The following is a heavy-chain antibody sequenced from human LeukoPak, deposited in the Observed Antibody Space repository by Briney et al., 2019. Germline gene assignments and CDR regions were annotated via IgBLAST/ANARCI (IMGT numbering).Heavy chain of an antibody. CDR1: GSTFSSYA. V-gene: IGHV1-69*13. J-gene: IGHJ1*01. D-gene: IGHD4-17*01. CDR3: ARGGSDYGDYPGYFQH. CDR2: IIPIFGTA. Sequence: SVKVSCKASGSTFSSYAISWVRQAPGQGLEWMGGIIPIFGTANYAQKFQGRVTITADESTSTAYMELSSLRSEDTAVYYCARGGSDYGDYPGYFQHWGQGTLVTVSS.